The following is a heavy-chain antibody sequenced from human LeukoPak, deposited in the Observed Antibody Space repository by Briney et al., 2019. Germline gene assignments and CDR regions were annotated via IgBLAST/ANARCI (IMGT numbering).Heavy chain of an antibody. CDR1: GFTFRTYA. CDR2: ISVGGTST. D-gene: IGHD6-6*01. Sequence: GGSLRLSCGASGFTFRTYAMSWVRQAPGKGLEWVSTISVGGTSTFYADSVKGRFTISRDNSKNMVYLQMNSLRADDTAVYYCAKDGTSSFYYYYYMHVWGKGTTVTVSS. V-gene: IGHV3-23*01. J-gene: IGHJ6*03. CDR3: AKDGTSSFYYYYYMHV.